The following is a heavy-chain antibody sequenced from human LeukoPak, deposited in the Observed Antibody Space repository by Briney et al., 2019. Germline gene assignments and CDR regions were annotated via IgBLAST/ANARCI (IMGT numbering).Heavy chain of an antibody. D-gene: IGHD3-3*01. CDR3: VKEYHSRGFGAYFDY. CDR1: GFTFSSYS. V-gene: IGHV3-48*01. Sequence: GRSLRLSCAASGFTFSSYSMNWVRQAPGKGLEWVSYISSSSSTIYYADSVKGRFTLSRDNSINTVDLQMNSLRAEDTAVYYCVKEYHSRGFGAYFDYWGQGTLVTVSS. J-gene: IGHJ4*02. CDR2: ISSSSSTI.